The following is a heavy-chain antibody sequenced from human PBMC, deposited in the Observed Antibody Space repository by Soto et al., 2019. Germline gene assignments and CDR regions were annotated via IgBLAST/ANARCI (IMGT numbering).Heavy chain of an antibody. CDR2: IYYSGST. Sequence: TSETLSLTCTVSGGSISSDYWSWIRQRPGKGLEWIGYIYYSGSTNYNPSLKSRVTISVDTAKNQFSLKLSSVTAADTAVYYCARDKYDSSGYYYYPDYWGQGTLVTVSS. CDR3: ARDKYDSSGYYYYPDY. D-gene: IGHD3-22*01. V-gene: IGHV4-59*12. CDR1: GGSISSDY. J-gene: IGHJ4*02.